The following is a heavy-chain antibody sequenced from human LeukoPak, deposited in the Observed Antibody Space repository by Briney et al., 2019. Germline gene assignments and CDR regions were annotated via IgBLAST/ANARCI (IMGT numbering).Heavy chain of an antibody. CDR3: TRVTDTAMALDYYYYGMDV. J-gene: IGHJ6*02. CDR2: IRSRAYGGTT. D-gene: IGHD5-18*01. CDR1: GFSLGDYA. V-gene: IGHV3-49*03. Sequence: PGRSLRLSCTASGFSLGDYAMSWFRQAPGKGLERVGFIRSRAYGGTTEYAASVKGRFTISRDDSKSIAYLQMNSLKTEDTAVYYCTRVTDTAMALDYYYYGMDVWGQGTTVTVSS.